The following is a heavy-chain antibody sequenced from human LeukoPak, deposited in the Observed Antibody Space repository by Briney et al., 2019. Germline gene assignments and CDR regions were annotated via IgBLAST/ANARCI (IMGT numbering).Heavy chain of an antibody. D-gene: IGHD2-15*01. J-gene: IGHJ5*02. CDR1: GGSISGYY. V-gene: IGHV4-4*07. Sequence: PSETLSLTCTVSGGSISGYYWSWIRQPAGKGLEWIGRIDGSGSTTYNPSLKSRVTMSVDTSKNQFSLRLTSVTAADTAVYYCARADGYCRSSSCYSSNWFDPWGQGTLVTVSS. CDR3: ARADGYCRSSSCYSSNWFDP. CDR2: IDGSGST.